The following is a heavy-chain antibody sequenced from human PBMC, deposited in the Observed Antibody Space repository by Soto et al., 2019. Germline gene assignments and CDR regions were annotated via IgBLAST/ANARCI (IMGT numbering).Heavy chain of an antibody. CDR1: GGSISSGGYY. J-gene: IGHJ5*02. D-gene: IGHD2-2*01. V-gene: IGHV4-31*03. CDR3: ASRAGYCSSTSCYNLENWFDL. Sequence: QVQLQESGPGLVKPSQTLSLTCTVSGGSISSGGYYWSWIRQHPGKGLEWIGYIYYSGSTYYNPSLKSRVTISVDTTKNQFSLKLSSVTAADTVVYYCASRAGYCSSTSCYNLENWFDLWGQGTLVTVSS. CDR2: IYYSGST.